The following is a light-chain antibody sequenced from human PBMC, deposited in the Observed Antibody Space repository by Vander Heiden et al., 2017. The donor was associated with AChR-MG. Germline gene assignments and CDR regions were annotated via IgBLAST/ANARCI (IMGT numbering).Light chain of an antibody. CDR2: GAS. V-gene: IGKV3-15*01. J-gene: IGKJ1*01. CDR3: QQYNNWPQT. Sequence: EIVMTQSPATLSVSPGERATLSCRASQSVSSNLAWYQQKPGQAPRLLNYGASTRATGIPARFSGSGSGTEFTLTISSRQSEDFAVYYCQQYNNWPQTFGQGTKVEIK. CDR1: QSVSSN.